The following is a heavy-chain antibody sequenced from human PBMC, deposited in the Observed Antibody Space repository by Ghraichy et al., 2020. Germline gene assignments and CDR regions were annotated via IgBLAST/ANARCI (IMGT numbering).Heavy chain of an antibody. J-gene: IGHJ4*02. CDR3: ARTDIFDYVLEGGYFDY. D-gene: IGHD3-9*01. CDR2: IYYSGST. Sequence: SETLSLTCTVSGGSISSYYWSWIRQPPGKGLEWIGYIYYSGSTNYNPSLKSRVTISVDTSKNQFSLKLSSVTAADTAVYYCARTDIFDYVLEGGYFDYWGQGTLVTVSS. CDR1: GGSISSYY. V-gene: IGHV4-59*08.